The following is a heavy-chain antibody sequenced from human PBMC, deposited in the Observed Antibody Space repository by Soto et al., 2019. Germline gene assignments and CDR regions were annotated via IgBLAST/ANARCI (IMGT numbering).Heavy chain of an antibody. Sequence: GGSLRLSCAASGFTFSDYYMSWIRQAPGKGLEWVSYISSSGSTIYYADSVKGRFTISRDNAKNSLYLQMNSLRAEDTAVYYCARSRSVPAATYYYYYYYMDVWGKGTTVTVSS. CDR3: ARSRSVPAATYYYYYYYMDV. CDR1: GFTFSDYY. J-gene: IGHJ6*03. CDR2: ISSSGSTI. D-gene: IGHD2-2*01. V-gene: IGHV3-11*01.